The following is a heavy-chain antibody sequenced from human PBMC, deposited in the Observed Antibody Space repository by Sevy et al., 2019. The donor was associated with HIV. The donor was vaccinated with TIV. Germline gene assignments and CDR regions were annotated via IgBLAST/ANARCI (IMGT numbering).Heavy chain of an antibody. D-gene: IGHD2-15*01. J-gene: IGHJ4*02. V-gene: IGHV1-18*01. CDR2: ISALNGDT. CDR3: ARAYCSGGRCYSLAY. Sequence: ASVKVSCKASGYTFSSYRITWVRQAPGQGPEWIGWISALNGDTNYAQKLQGRVTMTAVTSTSTVYMDLRSLRSDDTAVYYCARAYCSGGRCYSLAYWGQGTLVTVSS. CDR1: GYTFSSYR.